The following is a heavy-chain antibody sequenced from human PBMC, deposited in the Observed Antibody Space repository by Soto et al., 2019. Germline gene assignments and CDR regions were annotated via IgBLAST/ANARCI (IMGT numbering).Heavy chain of an antibody. CDR3: ARDLSDYDFWRGYSDENSGAFDI. CDR2: INPSGGST. D-gene: IGHD3-3*01. Sequence: QVQLVQSGAEVKKPGASVKVSCKASGYTFTSYYMHWVRQAPGQGLEWMGIINPSGGSTSYAQKFQGRVTMTKNTSISTVNMELSGVCTGDTAVYYCARDLSDYDFWRGYSDENSGAFDIWGQGTMVTVSS. J-gene: IGHJ3*02. CDR1: GYTFTSYY. V-gene: IGHV1-46*03.